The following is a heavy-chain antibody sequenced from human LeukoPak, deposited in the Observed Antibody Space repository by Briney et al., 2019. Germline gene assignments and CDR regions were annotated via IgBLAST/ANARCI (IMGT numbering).Heavy chain of an antibody. V-gene: IGHV1-18*01. CDR2: ISAYNGNT. CDR1: GYTFTSYG. Sequence: ASVKVSCKASGYTFTSYGISWVRQAPGQGLEWVGWISAYNGNTNYAQKLQGRVTMTTDTSTSTAYMELRSLRSDDTAVYYCARERPGYCSGGSCYSLVGAFDIWGQGTMVTVSS. CDR3: ARERPGYCSGGSCYSLVGAFDI. D-gene: IGHD2-15*01. J-gene: IGHJ3*02.